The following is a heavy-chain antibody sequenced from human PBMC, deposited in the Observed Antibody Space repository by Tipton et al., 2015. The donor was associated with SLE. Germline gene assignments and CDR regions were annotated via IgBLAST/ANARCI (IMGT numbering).Heavy chain of an antibody. CDR2: IYYSGAT. V-gene: IGHV4-39*07. Sequence: TLSLTCTVSGGSISSSSYYWGWIRQPPGKGLEWIGSIYYSGATNYSPSFESRVTISLDTSKNQFSLKLSSVTAADTAVYYCARGGNYHDSTGNIDYWGQGTLVTASS. J-gene: IGHJ4*02. CDR3: ARGGNYHDSTGNIDY. CDR1: GGSISSSSYY. D-gene: IGHD3-22*01.